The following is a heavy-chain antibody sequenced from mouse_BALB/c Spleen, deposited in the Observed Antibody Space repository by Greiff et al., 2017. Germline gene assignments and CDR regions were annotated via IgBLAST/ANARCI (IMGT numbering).Heavy chain of an antibody. D-gene: IGHD1-2*01. CDR1: GFTFSNYW. Sequence: EVQLQQSGGGLVQPGGSMKLSCVASGFTFSNYWMNWVRQSPEKGLEWVAEIRLKSNNYATHYAESVKGRFTISRDDSKSSVYLQMNNLRAEDTGIYYCTRPITTATDYFDYWGQGTTLTVSS. CDR3: TRPITTATDYFDY. V-gene: IGHV6-6*02. CDR2: IRLKSNNYAT. J-gene: IGHJ2*01.